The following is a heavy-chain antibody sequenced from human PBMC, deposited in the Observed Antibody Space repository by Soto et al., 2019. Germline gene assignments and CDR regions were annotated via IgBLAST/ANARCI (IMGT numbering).Heavy chain of an antibody. D-gene: IGHD1-1*01. CDR2: IYPGDSDT. V-gene: IGHV5-51*01. J-gene: IGHJ6*02. CDR1: GYTFSSYW. Sequence: GESLKISCKGSGYTFSSYWIGWVRQMPGKGLEWMGIIYPGDSDTRYSPSFQGQVTISADKSITTAYLQWSSLKASDTAVYYCATTTENYYYYAMDVWGQGTTVTVSS. CDR3: ATTTENYYYYAMDV.